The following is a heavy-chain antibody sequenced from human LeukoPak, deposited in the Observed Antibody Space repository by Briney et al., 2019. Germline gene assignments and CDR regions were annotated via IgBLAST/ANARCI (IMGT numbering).Heavy chain of an antibody. Sequence: GRSLRLSCAASGFTFSSYGMHWVRQAPGKGLEWVAVIWYDGSNKYYADSVKGRFTTSRDDSKNTLYLQMNSLRAEDTAVYYCARDPSDYGGNSGFDYWGQGTLVTVSS. D-gene: IGHD4-23*01. CDR2: IWYDGSNK. CDR1: GFTFSSYG. J-gene: IGHJ4*02. CDR3: ARDPSDYGGNSGFDY. V-gene: IGHV3-33*01.